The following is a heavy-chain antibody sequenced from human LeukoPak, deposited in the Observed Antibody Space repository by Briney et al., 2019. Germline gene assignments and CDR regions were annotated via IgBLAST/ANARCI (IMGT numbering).Heavy chain of an antibody. CDR1: GFTFSSYW. Sequence: GGSLRLSCAASGFTFSSYWMSWVRQAPGKGLEWVANIKQDGSEKYYVDSVKGRFTISRGNAKNSLYLQMNSLRAEDTTVYYCARVAVAGSYYFDYWGQGTLVTVSS. J-gene: IGHJ4*02. D-gene: IGHD6-19*01. CDR3: ARVAVAGSYYFDY. CDR2: IKQDGSEK. V-gene: IGHV3-7*04.